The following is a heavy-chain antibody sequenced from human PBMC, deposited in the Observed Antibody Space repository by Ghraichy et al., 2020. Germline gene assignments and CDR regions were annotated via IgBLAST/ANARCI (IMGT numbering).Heavy chain of an antibody. Sequence: SETLSPTCAVYGGSFSGYYWSWIRQPPGKGLEWIGEINHSGSTNYNPSLKSRVTISVDTSKNQFSLKLSSVTAADTAVYYCARVAYYDYVWGSYRLTAFDYWGQGTLVTVSS. CDR3: ARVAYYDYVWGSYRLTAFDY. CDR1: GGSFSGYY. J-gene: IGHJ4*02. D-gene: IGHD3-16*02. V-gene: IGHV4-34*01. CDR2: INHSGST.